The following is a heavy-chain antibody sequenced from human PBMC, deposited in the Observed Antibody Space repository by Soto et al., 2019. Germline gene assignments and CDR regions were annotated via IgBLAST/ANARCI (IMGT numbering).Heavy chain of an antibody. CDR2: IKQDGSEK. J-gene: IGHJ6*02. V-gene: IGHV3-7*03. CDR3: VRDRRYGSGSLAKYYGMDV. D-gene: IGHD3-10*01. CDR1: GFTFSSYW. Sequence: EVQVMESGGGLVQPGGSLRLSCEGSGFTFSSYWMSWVREAPGRGLEWVANIKQDGSEKYYVDSVKGRFTISRDNAKNSLYLQMNSLTVDDTAVYYCVRDRRYGSGSLAKYYGMDVWGQGTTVTVSS.